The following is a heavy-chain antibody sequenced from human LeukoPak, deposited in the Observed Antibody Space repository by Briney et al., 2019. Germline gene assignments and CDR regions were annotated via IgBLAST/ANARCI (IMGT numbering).Heavy chain of an antibody. D-gene: IGHD3-3*01. V-gene: IGHV1-69*01. CDR2: IIPIFGTA. Sequence: IIPIFGTANYAQKFQGRVTITADESTSTAYMELSSLRSEDTAVYYCARGVTIFGVALPDYWGQGTLVTVSS. CDR3: ARGVTIFGVALPDY. J-gene: IGHJ4*02.